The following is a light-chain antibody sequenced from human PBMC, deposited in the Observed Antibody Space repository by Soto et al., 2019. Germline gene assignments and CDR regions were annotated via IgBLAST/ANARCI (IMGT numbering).Light chain of an antibody. CDR1: SSNSGAGYD. Sequence: QSVLKQPPSVSRAPGQRVTLSFNGSSSNSGAGYDVHWYQPLPGTAPQILIYATNIRPSGVPGRFSGSTSGTSASLAITGLQAEDEADDYCQSYDSSRSGYVFGTGTKVTVL. J-gene: IGLJ1*01. CDR2: ATN. V-gene: IGLV1-40*01. CDR3: QSYDSSRSGYV.